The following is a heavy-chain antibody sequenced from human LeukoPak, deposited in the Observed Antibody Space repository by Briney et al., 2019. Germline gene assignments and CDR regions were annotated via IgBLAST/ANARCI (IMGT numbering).Heavy chain of an antibody. Sequence: KASETLSLTCTVSGGSISSFYWSWIRQPAGKGLEWIGRIYTSGSTNYNPSLKSRVTMSVDTSKNQFSLKLSSVTAADTAVYYCAKVARILTGYYTNRDYYYMDVWGKGTTVTISS. CDR3: AKVARILTGYYTNRDYYYMDV. D-gene: IGHD3-9*01. V-gene: IGHV4-4*07. J-gene: IGHJ6*03. CDR2: IYTSGST. CDR1: GGSISSFY.